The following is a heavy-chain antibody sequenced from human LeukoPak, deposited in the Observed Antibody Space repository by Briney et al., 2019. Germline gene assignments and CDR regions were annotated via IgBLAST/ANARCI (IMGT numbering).Heavy chain of an antibody. CDR3: ARARIFGVVTRYYYYMDV. D-gene: IGHD3-3*02. CDR1: GYTFTGYY. CDR2: IIPIFGTA. J-gene: IGHJ6*03. Sequence: GASVKVSCKASGYTFTGYYIHWVRQAPGQGLEWMGGIIPIFGTANYAQKFQGRVTITTDESTSTAYMELGSLRSEDTAVYYCARARIFGVVTRYYYYMDVWGKGTTVTVSS. V-gene: IGHV1-69*05.